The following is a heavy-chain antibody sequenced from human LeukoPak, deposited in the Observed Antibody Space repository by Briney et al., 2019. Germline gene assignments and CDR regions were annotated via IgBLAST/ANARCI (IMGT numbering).Heavy chain of an antibody. D-gene: IGHD6-19*01. CDR3: AKDSLFSGWSPYAFDI. CDR2: IRYDGTNK. CDR1: GFTFSSYG. Sequence: GGSLRLSCAASGFTFSSYGTHWVRQAPGKGLKWVAFIRYDGTNKYYADSVKGRFTISRDNSKNTLYLQMNSLRAEDTAVYYCAKDSLFSGWSPYAFDIWGQGTMVTVSS. V-gene: IGHV3-30*02. J-gene: IGHJ3*02.